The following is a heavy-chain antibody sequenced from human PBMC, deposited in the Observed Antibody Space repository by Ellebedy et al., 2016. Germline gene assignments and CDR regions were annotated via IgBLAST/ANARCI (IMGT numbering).Heavy chain of an antibody. D-gene: IGHD5-12*01. CDR1: GGSFTTRNYY. Sequence: SETLSLTCTVSGGSFTTRNYYWGWIRQPPGKGLEWIGSIFYSGSTYYNPSLESRVTVSVDTSKTQFSLKMTPVTAADTAVYYCARHSGASYDWDSWGQGALVTVSS. CDR3: ARHSGASYDWDS. J-gene: IGHJ5*01. V-gene: IGHV4-39*01. CDR2: IFYSGST.